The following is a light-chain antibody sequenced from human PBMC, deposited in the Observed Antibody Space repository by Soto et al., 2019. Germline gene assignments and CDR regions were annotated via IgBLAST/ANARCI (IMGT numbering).Light chain of an antibody. V-gene: IGLV2-11*01. J-gene: IGLJ3*02. CDR3: CSYAGTYALV. CDR2: DVS. Sequence: QSALTQPRSASGSPGQSVTISCTGSSSDGGGYKDVSWYQQHPGKAPKLLIYDVSKRPSGVPDRFSGSKSGNTASLTTSGLQGEDEADYYCCSYAGTYALVFGGGTKLTVL. CDR1: SSDGGGYKD.